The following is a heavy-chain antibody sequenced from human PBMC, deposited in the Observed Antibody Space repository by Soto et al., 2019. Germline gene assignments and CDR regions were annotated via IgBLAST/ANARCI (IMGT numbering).Heavy chain of an antibody. V-gene: IGHV1-2*02. J-gene: IGHJ6*03. CDR1: GDSFNDYY. CDR3: ARESGGATATLDYYYFYMDV. CDR2: INPNGGGT. Sequence: VQLVQSGAEVKKPGASVKVSRKTSGDSFNDYYIHWVRQAPGQGLEWMGWINPNGGGTKYAQKFQGRVTVTRDTSIRTVYMELSSLRSGDTAVYYCARESGGATATLDYYYFYMDVWGKGTTVTVSS. D-gene: IGHD5-12*01.